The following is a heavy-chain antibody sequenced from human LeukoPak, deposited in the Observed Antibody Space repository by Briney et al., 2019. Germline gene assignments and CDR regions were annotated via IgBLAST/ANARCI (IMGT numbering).Heavy chain of an antibody. CDR1: GGSISSYY. V-gene: IGHV4-59*12. D-gene: IGHD5-18*01. Sequence: SETLSLTCTVSGGSISSYYWSWIRQPPGKGLEWIGYIYYSGSTNYNPSLKSRVTISVDTSKNQFSLKLSSVTAADTAVYYCARGNSSRGYSYGPSTYGMDVWGQGTTVTVSS. J-gene: IGHJ6*02. CDR3: ARGNSSRGYSYGPSTYGMDV. CDR2: IYYSGST.